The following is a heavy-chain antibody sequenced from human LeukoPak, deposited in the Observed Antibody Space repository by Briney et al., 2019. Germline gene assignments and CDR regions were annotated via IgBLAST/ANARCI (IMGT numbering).Heavy chain of an antibody. V-gene: IGHV1-2*02. J-gene: IGHJ6*02. Sequence: ASVKVSCKASGYTFTGYYMHWVRQAPGQGLEWMGWINPNSGGTNYAQKFQGRVTMTGDTSISTAYMELSRLRSDDTAVYYCAKGPHSYYGMDVWGQGTTVTVSS. CDR1: GYTFTGYY. CDR3: AKGPHSYYGMDV. CDR2: INPNSGGT.